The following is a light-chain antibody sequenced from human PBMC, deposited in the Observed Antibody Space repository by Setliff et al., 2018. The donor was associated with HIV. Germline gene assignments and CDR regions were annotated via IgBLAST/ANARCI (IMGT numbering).Light chain of an antibody. CDR1: SSDIGTYNL. Sequence: QSVLTQPASVSGSPGQSITISCTGTSSDIGTYNLVSWYQQYPGKAPKLMIYDDSKRPSGLSNRFSGSKSGNTASLTISGLQAEDEADYYCCSYAGSATWGFGGGTK. V-gene: IGLV2-23*01. CDR3: CSYAGSATWG. J-gene: IGLJ2*01. CDR2: DDS.